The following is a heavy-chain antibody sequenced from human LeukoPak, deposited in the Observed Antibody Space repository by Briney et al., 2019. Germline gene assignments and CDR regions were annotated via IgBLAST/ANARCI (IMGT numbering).Heavy chain of an antibody. D-gene: IGHD2-2*01. J-gene: IGHJ3*02. CDR1: GFTFSSYA. V-gene: IGHV3-30*04. Sequence: GRSLRLSCAASGFTFSSYAMHRVRQAPGKGLEWVAVISYDGSNKYYADSVKGRFTISRDNSKNTLYLQVNSLRAEDTAVYYCARGLPAAMGGDAFDIWGQGTMVTVSS. CDR3: ARGLPAAMGGDAFDI. CDR2: ISYDGSNK.